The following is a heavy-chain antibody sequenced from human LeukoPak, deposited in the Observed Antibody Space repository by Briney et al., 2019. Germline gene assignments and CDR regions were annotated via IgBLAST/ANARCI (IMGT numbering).Heavy chain of an antibody. D-gene: IGHD3-10*01. CDR2: IKSKTDGGTT. V-gene: IGHV3-15*01. CDR1: GFTFSNAW. J-gene: IGHJ4*02. CDR3: ARYDGGSGPFDY. Sequence: GGPLRLSCAASGFTFSNAWMSWVRQAPGKGLEWVGRIKSKTDGGTTDYAAPVKGRFTISRDDSKNTLYLQMNSLRAEDTAVYYCARYDGGSGPFDYWGQGTLVTVSS.